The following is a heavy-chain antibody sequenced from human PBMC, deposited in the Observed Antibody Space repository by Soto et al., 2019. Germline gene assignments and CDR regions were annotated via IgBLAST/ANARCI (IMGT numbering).Heavy chain of an antibody. CDR2: IIPIFGTV. D-gene: IGHD5-12*01. J-gene: IGHJ2*01. Sequence: QVQLVQSGAEVKKPGSSVKVSCKASGGTFSNYPISWVRQVPGQGLEWMGGIIPIFGTVNYAQKFQGRVTITADESTSTAYMELSSLRSEDTVVYYCARGNHRWLQLWYFDLWGRGTLVTVSS. V-gene: IGHV1-69*12. CDR1: GGTFSNYP. CDR3: ARGNHRWLQLWYFDL.